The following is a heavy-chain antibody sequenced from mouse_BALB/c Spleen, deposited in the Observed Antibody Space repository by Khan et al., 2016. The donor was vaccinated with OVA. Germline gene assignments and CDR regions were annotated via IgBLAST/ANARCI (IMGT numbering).Heavy chain of an antibody. CDR1: GYTFTNYG. D-gene: IGHD2-10*01. V-gene: IGHV9-3-1*01. J-gene: IGHJ4*01. CDR2: INTYTGEP. Sequence: QIQLVQSGPELKKPGETVKISCKASGYTFTNYGMNWVQQSPGKALKWMGWINTYTGEPTYADDFKGRFAFSLETSATTAYLQNNNLKNEDTATYFCARPPYFSYTLDYWGQGTSVTVSS. CDR3: ARPPYFSYTLDY.